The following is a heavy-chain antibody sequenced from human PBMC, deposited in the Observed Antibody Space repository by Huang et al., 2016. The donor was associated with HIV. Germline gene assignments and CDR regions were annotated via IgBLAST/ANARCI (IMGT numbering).Heavy chain of an antibody. J-gene: IGHJ4*02. V-gene: IGHV2-5*01. CDR3: VRIFGGYDSSGFLDYFDY. CDR2: IYWNDEK. D-gene: IGHD3-22*01. CDR1: ELSLSTSGVG. Sequence: QITLKESGPPLVNPTQTLTLTCIFTELSLSTSGVGVGWIRQPPGKALEWLALIYWNDEKRYSPSLENRLTITKDTSKNQVVLTVTNVDPVDTATYFCVRIFGGYDSSGFLDYFDYWGQGTLVTVSS.